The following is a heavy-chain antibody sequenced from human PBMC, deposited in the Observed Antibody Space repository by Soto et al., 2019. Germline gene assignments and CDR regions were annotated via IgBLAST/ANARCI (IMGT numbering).Heavy chain of an antibody. CDR1: GYTFTNYA. V-gene: IGHV1-3*01. CDR2: INAGNGNT. Sequence: GASVKVSCKACGYTFTNYAMYWGRQAPGQRLEWMGWINAGNGNTKYSQKCQGRVTISRDTSASTAYMELSSLRSEDTAVYYCARDNFCSSISYYQPLDIWAQGTTVTVSS. CDR3: ARDNFCSSISYYQPLDI. J-gene: IGHJ3*02. D-gene: IGHD2-2*01.